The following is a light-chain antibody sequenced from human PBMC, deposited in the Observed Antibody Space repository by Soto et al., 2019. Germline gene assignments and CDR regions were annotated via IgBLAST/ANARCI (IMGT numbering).Light chain of an antibody. CDR1: QDISNY. CDR2: AAS. Sequence: IQMTQSPSCLPASVGDRLTITCQASQDISNYLNWYQQKPGQAPXXLISAASSLQSGVPSRFSGTGSGTESTLTISSLKPEEFATYDCLQHNSYPTFGQGTRLEI. V-gene: IGKV1-17*01. CDR3: LQHNSYPT. J-gene: IGKJ5*01.